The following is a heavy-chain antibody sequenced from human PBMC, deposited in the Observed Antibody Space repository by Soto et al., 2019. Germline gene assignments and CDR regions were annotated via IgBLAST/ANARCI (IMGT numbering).Heavy chain of an antibody. Sequence: GGSLRLSCVASGFALSNYWINWVRQAPGKGLEWVANIKQDGSEKNYVDSVKGRFTISRDNARNSLYLQMNSLRAEDTAAYYCATETSTWGCWAKGTLVTVSS. D-gene: IGHD7-27*01. CDR1: GFALSNYW. V-gene: IGHV3-7*04. J-gene: IGHJ4*02. CDR3: ATETSTWGC. CDR2: IKQDGSEK.